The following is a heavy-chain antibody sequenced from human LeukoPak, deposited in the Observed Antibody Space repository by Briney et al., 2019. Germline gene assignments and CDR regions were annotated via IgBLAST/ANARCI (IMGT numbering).Heavy chain of an antibody. Sequence: GGSLRLSCAASRFTFSTYSMNWVRQAPGKGLEWVSSITSSSIYIYYADSVKGRFTISRDNAKNSLYLQMNSLRAEDTAVYYCARDGSRGNLVTAPDYWGQGTLVTVSS. CDR3: ARDGSRGNLVTAPDY. V-gene: IGHV3-21*01. CDR1: RFTFSTYS. CDR2: ITSSSIYI. D-gene: IGHD2-21*02. J-gene: IGHJ4*02.